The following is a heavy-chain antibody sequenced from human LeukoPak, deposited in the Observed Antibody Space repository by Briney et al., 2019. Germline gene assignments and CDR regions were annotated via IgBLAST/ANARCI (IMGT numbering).Heavy chain of an antibody. CDR2: INPHSGGT. CDR3: ASGQRPLYYFDY. D-gene: IGHD6-25*01. J-gene: IGHJ4*02. Sequence: ASVKVSCKASGYTFTGYYMHWVRQAPGQGLEWMGWINPHSGGTNYAQKFQGRVTMTRDTSISTAYMELSRLRSDDTAVYYCASGQRPLYYFDYWGQGTLVTVSS. V-gene: IGHV1-2*02. CDR1: GYTFTGYY.